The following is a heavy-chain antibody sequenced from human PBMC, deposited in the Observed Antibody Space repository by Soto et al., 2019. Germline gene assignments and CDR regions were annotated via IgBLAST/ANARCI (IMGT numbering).Heavy chain of an antibody. D-gene: IGHD3-16*01. Sequence: QVQLQESGPGLVKPSQTLSLTCTVSGGSISSGGYYWSWIRQHPGKGLEWIGYIYYSGSTYYNPSLESRVTLSVDTSKNQFSLQLSSVTAADTAVYYCAREKGGDWFDPWGQGTLVTVSS. CDR1: GGSISSGGYY. CDR2: IYYSGST. CDR3: AREKGGDWFDP. J-gene: IGHJ5*02. V-gene: IGHV4-31*03.